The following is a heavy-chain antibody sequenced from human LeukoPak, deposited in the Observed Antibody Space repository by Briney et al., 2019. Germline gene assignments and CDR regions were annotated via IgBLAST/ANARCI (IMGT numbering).Heavy chain of an antibody. Sequence: GRSLRLSSAPFAFALSIAWINCVRPAPGRGGEWGEHFKSKAATNYAAHENGRFTFPSDDSQNTLYLQMSSLITEDTAVYYCTSDLAAVAKGEFDYWGQGTLVTVSS. J-gene: IGHJ4*02. CDR2: FKSKAAT. CDR3: TSDLAAVAKGEFDY. D-gene: IGHD6-13*01. CDR1: AFALSIAW. V-gene: IGHV3-15*01.